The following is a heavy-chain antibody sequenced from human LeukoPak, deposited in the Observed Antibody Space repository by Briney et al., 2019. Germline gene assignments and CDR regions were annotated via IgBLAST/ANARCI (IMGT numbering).Heavy chain of an antibody. Sequence: SETLSLTCTVSGGSISSSSYYWGWIRQPPGKGLEWIGSIYYSGSTYYNPSLKSRVTISVDTSKNQFSLKLSSVTAADTAVYYCARLPFGSSTHDYWGQGTLVTVSS. J-gene: IGHJ4*02. D-gene: IGHD6-6*01. V-gene: IGHV4-39*01. CDR2: IYYSGST. CDR1: GGSISSSSYY. CDR3: ARLPFGSSTHDY.